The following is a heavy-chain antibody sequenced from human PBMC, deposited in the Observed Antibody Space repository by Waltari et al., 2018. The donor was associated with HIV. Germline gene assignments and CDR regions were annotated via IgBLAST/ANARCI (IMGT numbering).Heavy chain of an antibody. J-gene: IGHJ6*02. CDR3: VRENDFGTIFFNYYYAMDV. CDR2: IKDDGNEK. CDR1: GFTFTSHW. D-gene: IGHD3-3*01. V-gene: IGHV3-7*01. Sequence: MQLVESGGGLVQRGGSLRLSCTASGFTFTSHWMSWVRQAPGKGVGWVANIKDDGNEKYYVNSVRGRFTISRDNANNSLYLEMNRLRDEDTAVYYCVRENDFGTIFFNYYYAMDVWGQGTSVTVSS.